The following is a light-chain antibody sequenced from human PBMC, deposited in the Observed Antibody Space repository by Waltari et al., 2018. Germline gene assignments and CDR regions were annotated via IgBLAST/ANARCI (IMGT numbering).Light chain of an antibody. CDR3: QQTYGDPFS. CDR1: QTMRTY. Sequence: DIQMTQAPSALSASIGYRVNNSCRACQTMRTYLNWYQHKPGEAPKLLIYAASNLESGVPSRFSGSGSGTHFTLTISSLQPEDFATYYCQQTYGDPFSFGPGTKVGI. J-gene: IGKJ3*01. CDR2: AAS. V-gene: IGKV1-39*01.